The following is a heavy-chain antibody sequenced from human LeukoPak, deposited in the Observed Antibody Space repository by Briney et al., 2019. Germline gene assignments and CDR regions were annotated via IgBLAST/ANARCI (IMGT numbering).Heavy chain of an antibody. Sequence: GRSLRLSCAASGFTFSNYGMHWVRQAPGRGLQWAASISYDGNNKYYADSVKGRFTISRDNSKNTLYLQMNSLRAEDTAVYYCARDEPPAAILGNWGQGTLVTVSS. D-gene: IGHD2-2*01. CDR2: ISYDGNNK. J-gene: IGHJ4*02. V-gene: IGHV3-30*03. CDR1: GFTFSNYG. CDR3: ARDEPPAAILGN.